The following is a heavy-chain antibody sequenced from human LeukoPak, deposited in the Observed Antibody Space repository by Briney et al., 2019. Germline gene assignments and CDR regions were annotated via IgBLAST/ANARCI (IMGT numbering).Heavy chain of an antibody. CDR1: GYTFTSYD. CDR3: ARVTSAAIAAAGAPYNWFDP. J-gene: IGHJ5*02. D-gene: IGHD6-13*01. CDR2: INPNSGGT. Sequence: ASVKVSCKASGYTFTSYDINWVRQAPGQGLEWMGWINPNSGGTNYAQKFQGRVTMTRDTSISTAYMELSRLRSDDTAVYYCARVTSAAIAAAGAPYNWFDPWGQGTLVTVSS. V-gene: IGHV1-2*02.